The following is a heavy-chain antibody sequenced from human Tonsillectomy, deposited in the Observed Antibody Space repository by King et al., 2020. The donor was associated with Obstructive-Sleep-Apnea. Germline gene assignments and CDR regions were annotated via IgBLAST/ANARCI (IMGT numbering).Heavy chain of an antibody. CDR1: GGSISSGRYY. D-gene: IGHD3-9*01. J-gene: IGHJ3*02. V-gene: IGHV4-39*07. CDR3: ARGRDILTEDAFDI. CDR2: IYYSGST. Sequence: QLQESGPGLVKPSETLSLTCTVSGGSISSGRYYWGWIRQPPGKGLEWIGNIYYSGSTYYNPSLKSRVTISVDTSKNQFSLKLSSVTAADTAVYYCARGRDILTEDAFDIWGQGTMVTVSS.